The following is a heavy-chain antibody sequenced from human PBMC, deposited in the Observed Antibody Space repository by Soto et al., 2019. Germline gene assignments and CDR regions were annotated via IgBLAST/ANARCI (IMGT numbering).Heavy chain of an antibody. J-gene: IGHJ4*02. Sequence: GKGLEGVGRRKSTTDGGTTDYAAPVKGRFTISRDDSKNTLYLQMNSLKTEDTAVYYCTTDFSSWYISGLSTFDYWGPGALVIVSS. V-gene: IGHV3-15*07. D-gene: IGHD6-13*01. CDR2: RKSTTDGGTT. CDR3: TTDFSSWYISGLSTFDY.